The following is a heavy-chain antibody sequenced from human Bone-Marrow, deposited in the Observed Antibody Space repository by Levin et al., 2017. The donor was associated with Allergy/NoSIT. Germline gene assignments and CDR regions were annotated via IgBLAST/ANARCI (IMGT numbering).Heavy chain of an antibody. Sequence: LSLTCAGSGFTFADSGMSWVRQAPGKGLEWVSGINWSGGSISYVDSVKGRLTISRDNAKNSLYLQMNSLRVDDTALYYCARGYSVATTIDAFDIWGQGTMVTVSS. CDR1: GFTFADSG. J-gene: IGHJ3*02. D-gene: IGHD1/OR15-1a*01. V-gene: IGHV3-20*04. CDR3: ARGYSVATTIDAFDI. CDR2: INWSGGSI.